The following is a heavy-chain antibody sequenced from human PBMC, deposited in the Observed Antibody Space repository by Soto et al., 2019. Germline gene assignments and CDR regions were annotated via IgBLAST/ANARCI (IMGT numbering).Heavy chain of an antibody. J-gene: IGHJ4*02. CDR3: ARVPRTTRWWDN. D-gene: IGHD2-15*01. Sequence: GGSLRLSCAASGFTFSSYWMSWVRQAPGKGREWVANIKQDGSEKYYVDSVKGRFTISRDNAKNSLYLQMNSLRAADTAVYYGARVPRTTRWWDNWGQETLIRVSS. V-gene: IGHV3-7*01. CDR1: GFTFSSYW. CDR2: IKQDGSEK.